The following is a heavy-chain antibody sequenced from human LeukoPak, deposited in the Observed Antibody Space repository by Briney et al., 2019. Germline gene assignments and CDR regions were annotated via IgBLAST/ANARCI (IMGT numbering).Heavy chain of an antibody. J-gene: IGHJ5*02. CDR1: GGSFSGYY. D-gene: IGHD2-15*01. Sequence: SETLSLTCAVYGGSFSGYYWSWIRQPPGKGLEWIGEINHSGSTNYNPSLKSRVTISVDTSKNQFSLKLSSVTAADTAAYYCARGSTDGYCSGGSCYSTSNWFDPWGQGTLVTVSS. CDR3: ARGSTDGYCSGGSCYSTSNWFDP. CDR2: INHSGST. V-gene: IGHV4-34*01.